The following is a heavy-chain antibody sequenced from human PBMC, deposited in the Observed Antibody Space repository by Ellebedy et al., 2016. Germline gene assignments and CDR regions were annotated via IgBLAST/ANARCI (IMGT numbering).Heavy chain of an antibody. V-gene: IGHV3-7*01. CDR1: HFPFNTYY. CDR3: AGYSVSNAYRAYWAYGMDV. D-gene: IGHD3-22*01. Sequence: GGSLRLSXTASHFPFNTYYMSWVRQAPGKGLEWVANINQHGSEKYYVDSVKGRFTISRDNARNSLNLQMNSLREEDSAVYYCAGYSVSNAYRAYWAYGMDVWGQGTTVIVAS. J-gene: IGHJ6*02. CDR2: INQHGSEK.